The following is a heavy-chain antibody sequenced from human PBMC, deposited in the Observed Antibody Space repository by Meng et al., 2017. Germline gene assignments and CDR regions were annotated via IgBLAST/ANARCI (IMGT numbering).Heavy chain of an antibody. CDR3: ARVIYDYVWGSYRFDY. Sequence: QVQLQQWGAGLFKPSETLSLTCAVYGGSFSGYYWSWIRQPPGKGLEWIGEINHSGSTNYNPSLKSRVTISVDTSKNQFSLKLSSVTAADTAVYYCARVIYDYVWGSYRFDYWGQGTLVTVSS. V-gene: IGHV4-34*01. CDR2: INHSGST. CDR1: GGSFSGYY. D-gene: IGHD3-16*02. J-gene: IGHJ4*02.